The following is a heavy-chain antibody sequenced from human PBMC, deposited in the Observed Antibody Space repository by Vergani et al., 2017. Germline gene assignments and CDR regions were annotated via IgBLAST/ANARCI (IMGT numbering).Heavy chain of an antibody. CDR1: GGSFSGYY. CDR2: INHSGST. J-gene: IGHJ3*02. D-gene: IGHD6-13*01. CDR3: ARGRGSRSSSWSHAFDI. Sequence: QVQLQQWGAGLLKPSETLSLTCAVYGGSFSGYYWSWIRQPPGKGLEWIGEINHSGSTNYTPSLKSRVTISVDTSKNQFSLKLSSVTAADTAVYYCARGRGSRSSSWSHAFDIWGQGTMVTVSS. V-gene: IGHV4-34*01.